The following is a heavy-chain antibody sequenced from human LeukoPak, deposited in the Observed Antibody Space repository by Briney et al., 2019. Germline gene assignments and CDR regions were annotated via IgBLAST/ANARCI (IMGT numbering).Heavy chain of an antibody. CDR2: IRYDGGAK. V-gene: IGHV3-30*02. J-gene: IGHJ4*02. CDR3: AKGQPLVR. CDR1: GFTFSNYG. D-gene: IGHD6-13*01. Sequence: PGGALRLSCAASGFTFSNYGIHWGRQAPGEGLEWVAFIRYDGGAKYYADSVKGRFTISRDDSRNTVYLQMISLRVEDTAVYYCAKGQPLVRWGQGTLVTVSS.